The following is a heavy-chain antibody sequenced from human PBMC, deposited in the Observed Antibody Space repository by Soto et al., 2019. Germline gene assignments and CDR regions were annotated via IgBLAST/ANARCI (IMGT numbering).Heavy chain of an antibody. D-gene: IGHD1-26*01. J-gene: IGHJ5*02. V-gene: IGHV3-23*01. CDR3: AKDGGPGNGKWDWIDP. Sequence: EIQLLESGGGLVQPGGSLRLSCAASGFAFNIHGMTWVRQAPGRGLEWVSSIGGGDPYYADSVKGRFTISRDDSKNMVDLQMNSLRVEATANYDCAKDGGPGNGKWDWIDPRGHGTVGIVSS. CDR1: GFAFNIHG. CDR2: IGGGDP.